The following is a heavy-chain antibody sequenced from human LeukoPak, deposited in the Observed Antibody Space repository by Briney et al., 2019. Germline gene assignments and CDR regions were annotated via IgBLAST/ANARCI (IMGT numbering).Heavy chain of an antibody. CDR3: ASRKPLRGAFAFDI. J-gene: IGHJ3*02. D-gene: IGHD1-14*01. V-gene: IGHV3-66*02. CDR2: IYSGGST. CDR1: GFTVSSNY. Sequence: SGGSLRLSCAASGFTVSSNYMSWVRQAPGKGLEWVSVIYSGGSTYYADSVKGRFTISRDNSKNTLYLQMNSLRAEDTAVYYCASRKPLRGAFAFDIWGQGTMVTVSS.